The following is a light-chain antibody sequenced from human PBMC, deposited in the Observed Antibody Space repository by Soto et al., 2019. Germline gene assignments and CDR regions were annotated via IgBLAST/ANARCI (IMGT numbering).Light chain of an antibody. Sequence: AIRMTQSPSSLSASTGDRVTITCRASQGISSYLAWYQQKPGKAPKLLIYAASTLQSGVPSGFSGSGSGTDFTLTISCLQSEDFATYYCQQYYSYPWTFGQGTKVEIK. V-gene: IGKV1-8*01. CDR3: QQYYSYPWT. CDR2: AAS. J-gene: IGKJ1*01. CDR1: QGISSY.